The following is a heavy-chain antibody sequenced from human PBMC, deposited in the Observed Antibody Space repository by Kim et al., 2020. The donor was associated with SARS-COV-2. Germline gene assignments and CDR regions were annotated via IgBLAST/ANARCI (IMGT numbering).Heavy chain of an antibody. Sequence: GGSLRLSCAASGFTFSSYGMTWVRQAPGKGLEWVAAIAASGDYTFYADSVKGRFTISRDSSKNTLFLQMNSLTAEDTAAYYCAKRHTSAAPQYFDYWGQG. CDR1: GFTFSSYG. CDR2: IAASGDYT. J-gene: IGHJ4*02. CDR3: AKRHTSAAPQYFDY. D-gene: IGHD2-2*01. V-gene: IGHV3-23*01.